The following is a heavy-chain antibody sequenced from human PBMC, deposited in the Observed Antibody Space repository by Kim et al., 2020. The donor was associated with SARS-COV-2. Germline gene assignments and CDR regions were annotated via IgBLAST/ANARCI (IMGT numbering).Heavy chain of an antibody. V-gene: IGHV1-69*01. D-gene: IGHD6-19*01. J-gene: IGHJ3*02. Sequence: QKFQGRVPITPDESTSTADMELSSLRSEDTAVYYCARDRRVAVDGAAFDIWGQGTMVTVSS. CDR3: ARDRRVAVDGAAFDI.